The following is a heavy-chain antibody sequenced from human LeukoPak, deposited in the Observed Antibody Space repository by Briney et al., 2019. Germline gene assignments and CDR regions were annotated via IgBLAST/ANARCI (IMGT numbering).Heavy chain of an antibody. V-gene: IGHV3-21*01. CDR2: ISSSSSYI. J-gene: IGHJ4*02. CDR1: GFTFSSYS. Sequence: GGSLRLSCAASGFTFSSYSMNWVRQAPGKGLEWVSSISSSSSYIYYADSVKGRFTISRDNAKNSLYLQMNSLRAKDTAVYYCAREEQQLSHFDYWGQGTLVTVSS. D-gene: IGHD6-13*01. CDR3: AREEQQLSHFDY.